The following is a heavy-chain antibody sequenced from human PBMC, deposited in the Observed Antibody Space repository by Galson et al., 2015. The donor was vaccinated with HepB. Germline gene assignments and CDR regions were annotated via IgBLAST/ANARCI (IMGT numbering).Heavy chain of an antibody. V-gene: IGHV3-30*04. CDR1: GFTFSNYA. CDR3: ARERGHYGSGTSEDAFQI. J-gene: IGHJ3*02. CDR2: ISYDGSNK. Sequence: SLRLSCAASGFTFSNYAMHWVRQAPGKGLAWVAVISYDGSNKYYVDSVKGRFTISRDNSKNTLYLQMNSLRAEDTAVYYCARERGHYGSGTSEDAFQIWGQGTMVTVSS. D-gene: IGHD3-10*01.